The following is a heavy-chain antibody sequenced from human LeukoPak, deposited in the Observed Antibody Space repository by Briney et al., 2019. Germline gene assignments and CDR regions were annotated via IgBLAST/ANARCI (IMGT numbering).Heavy chain of an antibody. CDR1: GGSISSYY. J-gene: IGHJ3*02. Sequence: SETLFLPCTVSGGSISSYYWSWIRQPPGKGLEWIGYIYYSGSTNYNPSLKSRVTISVDTSKNQFSLKLSSVTAADTAVYYCASAKWYYYDSTKGAFDIWGQGTMVTVSS. V-gene: IGHV4-59*12. CDR2: IYYSGST. CDR3: ASAKWYYYDSTKGAFDI. D-gene: IGHD3-22*01.